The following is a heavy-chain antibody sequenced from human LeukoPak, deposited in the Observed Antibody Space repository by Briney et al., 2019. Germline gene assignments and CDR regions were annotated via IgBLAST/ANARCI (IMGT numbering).Heavy chain of an antibody. D-gene: IGHD3-9*01. J-gene: IGHJ4*02. CDR1: GYTFTTHD. CDR3: ARGLGDYNTDWFPVSGY. CDR2: MNPGNGDT. V-gene: IGHV1-8*01. Sequence: GASVKVSCKASGYTFTTHDLTWVRQATGQGLEWMGWMNPGNGDTAYAQKFQGRVTMTRDTSMSTAYMELNNLGSEDTAICYCARGLGDYNTDWFPVSGYWGQGTPVTVSS.